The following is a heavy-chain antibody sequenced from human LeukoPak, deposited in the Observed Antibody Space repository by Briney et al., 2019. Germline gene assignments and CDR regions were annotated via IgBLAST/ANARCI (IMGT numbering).Heavy chain of an antibody. CDR1: GGSINGYS. D-gene: IGHD3-10*01. CDR2: IIDTGTT. Sequence: TSETLSLTCSVSGGSINGYSWTWIRQPPGVRLEGVGHIIDTGTTNYTPSLPTRVAISVDTSKNQSSLKLTSVTAADTGMYFCARLGGNWNSPGRDYWGQGTLVTVSS. J-gene: IGHJ4*02. CDR3: ARLGGNWNSPGRDY. V-gene: IGHV4-59*08.